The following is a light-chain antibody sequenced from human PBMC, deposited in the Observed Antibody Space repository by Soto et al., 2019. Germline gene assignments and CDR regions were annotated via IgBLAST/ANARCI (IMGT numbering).Light chain of an antibody. CDR3: QQDYSPLLA. J-gene: IGKJ4*01. CDR2: DTS. V-gene: IGKV1-39*01. CDR1: QSIASF. Sequence: DIQMTQSPTSLSASIGDTVTITCRASQSIASFLNWLQLKPGKAPKLLISDTSTLQTGVPSRFIGGGSGTEFTLTISSLQPEDSALYFCQQDYSPLLAFGAGTRVEIK.